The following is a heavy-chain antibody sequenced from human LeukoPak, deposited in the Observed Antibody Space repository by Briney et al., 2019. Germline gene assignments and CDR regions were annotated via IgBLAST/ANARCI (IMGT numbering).Heavy chain of an antibody. J-gene: IGHJ4*02. Sequence: GGSLRLSCAASGFTFSSYAMSWVRQAPGKGLEWVSGISGSGGGTYYADSVKGRFAISRDNSKNTLSLQMNSLRAEDTAVYYCAKDGYCSSTNCYPAPYWGQGTLITVSS. D-gene: IGHD2-2*01. CDR1: GFTFSSYA. CDR2: ISGSGGGT. CDR3: AKDGYCSSTNCYPAPY. V-gene: IGHV3-23*01.